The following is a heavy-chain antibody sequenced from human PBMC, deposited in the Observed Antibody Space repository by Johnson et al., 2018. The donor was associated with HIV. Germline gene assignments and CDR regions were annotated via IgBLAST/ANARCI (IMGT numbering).Heavy chain of an antibody. CDR1: GFTFSSYA. J-gene: IGHJ3*02. V-gene: IGHV3-30*04. CDR2: ISYDGSNK. Sequence: QVQLVESGGGGVQPGRSLRLSCAASGFTFSSYAMHWVRQAPGKGLEWVAVISYDGSNKYYADSVKGRFTISRDNSKNTLYLQMNSLRAEDTAVYYCAKGRLVGATTYDAFDIWGQGTMVTVPS. CDR3: AKGRLVGATTYDAFDI. D-gene: IGHD1-26*01.